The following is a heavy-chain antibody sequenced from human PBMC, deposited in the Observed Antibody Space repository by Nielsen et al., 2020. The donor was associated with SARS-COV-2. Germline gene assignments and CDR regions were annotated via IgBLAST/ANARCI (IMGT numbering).Heavy chain of an antibody. CDR2: INPNGGST. Sequence: GESLKISCKGSGYTFTSYFVHWVRQAPGQGLEWMGIINPNGGSTSSAQKFQGRVTMTRDTSTSTVYMEVSSLRSEDTAVYYCARDPAVTGHFDYWGQGTLVTVSP. CDR3: ARDPAVTGHFDY. V-gene: IGHV1-46*01. D-gene: IGHD6-19*01. CDR1: GYTFTSYF. J-gene: IGHJ4*02.